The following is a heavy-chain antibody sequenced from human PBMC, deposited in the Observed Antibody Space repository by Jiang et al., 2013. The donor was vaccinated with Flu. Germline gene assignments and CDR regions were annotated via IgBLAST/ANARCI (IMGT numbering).Heavy chain of an antibody. D-gene: IGHD3-10*01. CDR1: GGPFSGYY. CDR3: ARRIIAGEGMDV. V-gene: IGHV4-34*01. J-gene: IGHJ6*02. Sequence: LLKPSETLSLTCAVYGGPFSGYYWSWIRQPPGKGLEWIGEINHSGSTNYNPSLKSRVTISIDTSKNQFSLKLSSVTAADTAVYFCARRIIAGEGMDVWGQGTTVTVSS. CDR2: INHSGST.